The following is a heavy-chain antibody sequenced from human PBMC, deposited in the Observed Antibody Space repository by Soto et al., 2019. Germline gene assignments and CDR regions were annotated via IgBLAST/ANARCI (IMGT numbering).Heavy chain of an antibody. CDR3: ARDKITGLFDY. Sequence: QAPGKGLEWVSYIFASSTTIYYADSVKGRFTVSRDNTQNSLFLLMNSLRAADTAVYYCARDKITGLFDYWGQGTLVTVSS. V-gene: IGHV3-48*04. CDR2: IFASSTTI. J-gene: IGHJ4*02. D-gene: IGHD2-8*02.